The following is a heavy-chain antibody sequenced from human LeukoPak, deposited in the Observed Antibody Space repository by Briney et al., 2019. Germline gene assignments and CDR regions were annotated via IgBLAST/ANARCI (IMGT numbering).Heavy chain of an antibody. CDR3: AKDLYSSSWFRYFDY. CDR1: GFTFSSYA. CDR2: ISGSGGST. Sequence: GGSLRLSCAASGFTFSSYAMSWVRQAPGKGLEGVSAISGSGGSTYYADSVKGRFTISRDNSKNTLYLQMNSLRAEDTAVYYCAKDLYSSSWFRYFDYWGQGTLVTVSS. D-gene: IGHD6-13*01. J-gene: IGHJ4*02. V-gene: IGHV3-23*01.